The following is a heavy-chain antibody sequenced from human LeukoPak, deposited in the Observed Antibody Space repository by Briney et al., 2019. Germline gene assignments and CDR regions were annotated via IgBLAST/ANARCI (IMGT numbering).Heavy chain of an antibody. CDR3: ARGHHPLQQQQLVVDYYYYGMDV. Sequence: ASVKVSCKASGYTFTSYGISWVRQAPGQGLEWMGWISAYNGNTNYAQKLQGRVTMTTDTSTSTAYMELRSLRSDDTAVYYCARGHHPLQQQQLVVDYYYYGMDVWGQGTTVTVSS. CDR1: GYTFTSYG. V-gene: IGHV1-18*01. CDR2: ISAYNGNT. J-gene: IGHJ6*02. D-gene: IGHD6-13*01.